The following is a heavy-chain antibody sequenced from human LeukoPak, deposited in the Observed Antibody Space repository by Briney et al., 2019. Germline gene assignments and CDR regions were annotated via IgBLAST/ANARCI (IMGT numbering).Heavy chain of an antibody. CDR3: ARVLATVTTQILDY. Sequence: PSETLSLTCAVYGGSFSGYYWSWIRQPPGKGLEWIGEINHSGSTNYNPSLNSRVTISVDTSKNQFSLKLSSVTAADTAVYYCARVLATVTTQILDYWGQGTLVTVSS. D-gene: IGHD4-17*01. CDR1: GGSFSGYY. V-gene: IGHV4-34*01. CDR2: INHSGST. J-gene: IGHJ4*02.